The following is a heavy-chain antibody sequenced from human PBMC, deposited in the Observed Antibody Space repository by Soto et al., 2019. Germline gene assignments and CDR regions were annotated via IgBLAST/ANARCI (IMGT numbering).Heavy chain of an antibody. J-gene: IGHJ5*02. Sequence: SETLSLTCTVSGGSISSYYWSWIRQPPGKGLEWIGYIYYSGSTNYNPSLKSRVTISVDTSKNQFSLKLSSVTAADTAVYYCARQRGWYDSSGYYNWFDPWGQGTLVTVSS. D-gene: IGHD3-22*01. V-gene: IGHV4-59*08. CDR1: GGSISSYY. CDR3: ARQRGWYDSSGYYNWFDP. CDR2: IYYSGST.